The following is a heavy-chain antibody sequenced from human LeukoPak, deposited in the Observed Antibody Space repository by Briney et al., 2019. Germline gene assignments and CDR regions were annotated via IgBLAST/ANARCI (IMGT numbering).Heavy chain of an antibody. CDR1: GGSISSSSYY. CDR2: IYYSGST. CDR3: ARDLPDAPYYYGMDV. Sequence: SETLSLTCTVSGGSISSSSYYWGWIRQPPGKGLEWIGSIYYSGSTYYNPSLKSRVTISVDTSKNQFSLKLSSVTAADTAVYYCARDLPDAPYYYGMDVWGQGTTVTVSS. D-gene: IGHD1-14*01. J-gene: IGHJ6*02. V-gene: IGHV4-39*07.